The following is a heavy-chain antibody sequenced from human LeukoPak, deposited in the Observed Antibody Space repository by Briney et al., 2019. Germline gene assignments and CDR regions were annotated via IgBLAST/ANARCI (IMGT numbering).Heavy chain of an antibody. Sequence: SETLSLTCTVSGGSISSGGYYWSWIRQHPGKGLEWIGYIYYSGSTYYNPSLKSRVTISVDTSKNQFSLKLSSVTAADTAVYYCARDHTDDAFDIWGQGTMVTVSS. D-gene: IGHD4-17*01. V-gene: IGHV4-31*03. CDR3: ARDHTDDAFDI. CDR1: GGSISSGGYY. J-gene: IGHJ3*02. CDR2: IYYSGST.